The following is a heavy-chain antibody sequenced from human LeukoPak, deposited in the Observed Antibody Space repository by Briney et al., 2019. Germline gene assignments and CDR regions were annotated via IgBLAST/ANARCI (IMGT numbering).Heavy chain of an antibody. J-gene: IGHJ4*02. CDR1: GFTFSSCS. CDR2: INSDGSSI. Sequence: GVSLRLSCAASGFTFSSCSMHWVRQATGKGLVWVSRINSDGSSISYADSVKGRFTISRDNAKNTLYLQMNSLRAEDTAVYYCARGTVAWAGVDYWGQGPLVTVS. D-gene: IGHD2-2*01. CDR3: ARGTVAWAGVDY. V-gene: IGHV3-74*01.